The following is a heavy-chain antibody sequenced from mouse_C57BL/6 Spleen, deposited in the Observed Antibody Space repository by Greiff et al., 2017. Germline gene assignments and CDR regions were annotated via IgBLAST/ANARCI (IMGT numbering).Heavy chain of an antibody. CDR1: GYTFTSYW. D-gene: IGHD1-1*01. CDR3: ARYYGSSPFDY. V-gene: IGHV1-72*01. J-gene: IGHJ2*01. Sequence: QVQLQQPGAELVKPGASVKLSCKASGYTFTSYWMHWVKQRPGRGLEWIGWIDPNSGGTKYNEKFKSKATLTVDKPSSTAYMQLNSLTSEDSAVYYCARYYGSSPFDYWGQGTTLTGSS. CDR2: IDPNSGGT.